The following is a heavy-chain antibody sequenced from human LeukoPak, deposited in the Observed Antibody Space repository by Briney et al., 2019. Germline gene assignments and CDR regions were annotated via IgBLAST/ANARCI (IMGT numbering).Heavy chain of an antibody. CDR3: ARVGGYCSSTSCEANYYYYMDV. V-gene: IGHV1-2*02. CDR1: GYTFTGYY. Sequence: GASVKVSCKASGYTFTGYYMHWVRQAPGQGLEWMGWINPNSGGTNYAQKFQGRVTITADESTSTAYMELSSLRSEDTAVYYCARVGGYCSSTSCEANYYYYMDVWGKGTTVTISS. D-gene: IGHD2-2*03. J-gene: IGHJ6*03. CDR2: INPNSGGT.